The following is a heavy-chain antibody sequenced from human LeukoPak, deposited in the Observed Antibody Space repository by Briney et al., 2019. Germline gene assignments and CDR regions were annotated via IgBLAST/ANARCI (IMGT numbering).Heavy chain of an antibody. CDR3: ARDLVTVTKGFDI. CDR1: GDSFSSHY. V-gene: IGHV4-59*11. D-gene: IGHD4-17*01. J-gene: IGHJ3*02. Sequence: SETLSLTCTVSGDSFSSHYWTWIRQPPGKGLEWIGYVSYRGSTNYNPSLKSRVTISIDTSKNQFSLRLSSVTAADTAVYYCARDLVTVTKGFDIWGQGTMVSVSS. CDR2: VSYRGST.